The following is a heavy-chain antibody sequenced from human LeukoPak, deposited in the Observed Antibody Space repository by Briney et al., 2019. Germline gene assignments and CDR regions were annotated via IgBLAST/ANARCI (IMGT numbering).Heavy chain of an antibody. D-gene: IGHD2-15*01. J-gene: IGHJ4*02. CDR3: ARDQRASPAAADY. V-gene: IGHV3-7*01. CDR2: IKEDGSEK. CDR1: GFTFSGSW. Sequence: GGSLRLSCAASGFTFSGSWMTWVRQAPGKGLEWVANIKEDGSEKYYVDSVKGRFTISRDNAKNSLYLQMNSLRAEDTAVYYCARDQRASPAAADYWGQGTLVTVSS.